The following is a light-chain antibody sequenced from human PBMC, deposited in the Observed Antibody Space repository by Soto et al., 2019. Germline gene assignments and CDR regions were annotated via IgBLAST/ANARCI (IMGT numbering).Light chain of an antibody. CDR3: QQYKDWPPT. CDR2: KAS. J-gene: IGKJ1*01. Sequence: DIQMTPSPSSLSVSVGDRVTITFWASQTISSWLAWYQQKPGKAPKLLIYKASTLKSGVPSRFSGSGSGTEFTLTISSLQPDDFAVYYCQQYKDWPPTFGQGTKV. CDR1: QTISSW. V-gene: IGKV1-5*03.